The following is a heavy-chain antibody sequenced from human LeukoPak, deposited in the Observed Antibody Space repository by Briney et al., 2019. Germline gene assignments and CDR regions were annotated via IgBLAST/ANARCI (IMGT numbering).Heavy chain of an antibody. CDR2: IIPIFGTA. CDR3: ARVSRTTMVRGVITFDF. CDR1: GGAFSSYS. D-gene: IGHD3-10*01. Sequence: ASVKVSCKASGGAFSSYSISWVRQAPGQGLEWMGGIIPIFGTANYAQKFQGRVTITADASTSTAYMELSSLRSEDTAVYYCARVSRTTMVRGVITFDFWGQGTLVTASS. J-gene: IGHJ4*02. V-gene: IGHV1-69*13.